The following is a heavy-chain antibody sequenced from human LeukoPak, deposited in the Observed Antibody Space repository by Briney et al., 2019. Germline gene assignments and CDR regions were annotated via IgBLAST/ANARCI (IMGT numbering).Heavy chain of an antibody. CDR3: AKHPDYYGSGSSPFDY. D-gene: IGHD3-10*01. CDR1: GFTFSSYG. V-gene: IGHV3-30*02. Sequence: GGSLRLSCAASGFTFSSYGMHWVRQAPGKGLEWVAFIRYDGSNKYYADSVKGRFTISRDNSKSTLYLQMNSLRAEDTAVYYCAKHPDYYGSGSSPFDYWGQGTLVTVSS. CDR2: IRYDGSNK. J-gene: IGHJ4*02.